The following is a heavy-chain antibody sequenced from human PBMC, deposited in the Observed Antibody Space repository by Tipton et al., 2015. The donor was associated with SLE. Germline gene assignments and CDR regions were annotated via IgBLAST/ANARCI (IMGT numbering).Heavy chain of an antibody. Sequence: TLSLTCTVSGGSISSATCFWGWIRPPPGKGLEWIGSIYYSGGTYYSPSLKSRVTISIDTSKNQFSLKLSSVTAADTALYYCATTPAWGSGAFHIWGQGTMVIVSS. CDR3: ATTPAWGSGAFHI. V-gene: IGHV4-39*01. CDR2: IYYSGGT. D-gene: IGHD7-27*01. J-gene: IGHJ3*02. CDR1: GGSISSATCF.